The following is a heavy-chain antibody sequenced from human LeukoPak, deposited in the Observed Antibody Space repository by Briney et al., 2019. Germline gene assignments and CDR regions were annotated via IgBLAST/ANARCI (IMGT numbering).Heavy chain of an antibody. Sequence: PGGSLRLSCAASGFTFSDYWMSWVRQAPGKGLEWVANIKQDGREKYYVDSVKGRFTISRDNAKNSLYLQMNSLRAEDTAVYYCARDRAVPTTYWVREYYFDYWGQGTLVTVSS. V-gene: IGHV3-7*01. CDR2: IKQDGREK. D-gene: IGHD2-2*01. CDR3: ARDRAVPTTYWVREYYFDY. J-gene: IGHJ4*02. CDR1: GFTFSDYW.